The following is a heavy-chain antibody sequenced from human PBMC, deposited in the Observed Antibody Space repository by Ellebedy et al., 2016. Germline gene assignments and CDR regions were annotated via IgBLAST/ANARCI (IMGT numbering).Heavy chain of an antibody. V-gene: IGHV3-48*02. J-gene: IGHJ6*02. CDR1: RLTFSSYP. CDR3: ARESSVAGDYGMDV. Sequence: ETLSLTCAASRLTFSSYPMNWVRRAPGKGLEWVSYISSSSSTIYYADSVKGRFTISRDNAKNSLFLQMNSLRDEDTAVYYCARESSVAGDYGMDVWGQGTTVTVSS. D-gene: IGHD6-19*01. CDR2: ISSSSSTI.